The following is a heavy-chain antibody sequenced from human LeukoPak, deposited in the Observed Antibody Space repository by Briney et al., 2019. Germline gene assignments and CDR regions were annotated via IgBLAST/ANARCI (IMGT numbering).Heavy chain of an antibody. CDR1: GFTFRNYG. V-gene: IGHV3-23*01. J-gene: IGHJ4*02. CDR2: ISGGST. CDR3: AKLSGSTNCCEDY. D-gene: IGHD2-2*01. Sequence: PGGSLRLSCAASGFTFRNYGMSWVRQAPGRGLEWVSTISGGSTYQADSVQGRFTISRDNSKNTLYLQMNSLRAEDTAVYYCAKLSGSTNCCEDYWGQGTLVTVSS.